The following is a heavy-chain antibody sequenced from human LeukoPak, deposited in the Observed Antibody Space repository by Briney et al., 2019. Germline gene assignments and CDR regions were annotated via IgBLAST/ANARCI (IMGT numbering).Heavy chain of an antibody. CDR3: ARVPNCYDSPSEDY. CDR2: ISAYNGNT. D-gene: IGHD3-22*01. Sequence: ASVKVSCKASGYSFTSYGISWVRQAPGQGLEWMGWISAYNGNTNYAQKLQGRVTMTTDTSTSTAYMELRSLRSDDTAVYYCARVPNCYDSPSEDYRGQGTLVTVSS. V-gene: IGHV1-18*01. J-gene: IGHJ4*02. CDR1: GYSFTSYG.